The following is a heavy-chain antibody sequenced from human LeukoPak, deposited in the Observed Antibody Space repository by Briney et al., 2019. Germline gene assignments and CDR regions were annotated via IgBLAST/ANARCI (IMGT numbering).Heavy chain of an antibody. Sequence: SETLSLTCTVSGGSISTITYYWGWIRQPPGKGLEWIGSIYNSGSTYYNPSLKSRATISVDTSRNQFSLKLTSVTAADTAVYYCARHGADAVLVPSGSIVYWGRGTLVTVSA. J-gene: IGHJ4*02. CDR3: ARHGADAVLVPSGSIVY. CDR2: IYNSGST. V-gene: IGHV4-39*01. CDR1: GGSISTITYY. D-gene: IGHD3-22*01.